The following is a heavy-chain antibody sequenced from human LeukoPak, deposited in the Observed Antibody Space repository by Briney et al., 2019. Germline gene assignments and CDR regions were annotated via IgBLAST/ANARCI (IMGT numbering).Heavy chain of an antibody. CDR2: INHSGST. V-gene: IGHV4-34*01. Sequence: PSETLSLTCAVYGGSFSGYYWSWIRQPPGKGLEWIGEINHSGSTNYNPSLKSRVTISVDTSKNQFSLKLSSVTAADTAVYYCARGPLSVYGDYPPWGQGTLVTVSS. CDR1: GGSFSGYY. J-gene: IGHJ5*02. D-gene: IGHD4-17*01. CDR3: ARGPLSVYGDYPP.